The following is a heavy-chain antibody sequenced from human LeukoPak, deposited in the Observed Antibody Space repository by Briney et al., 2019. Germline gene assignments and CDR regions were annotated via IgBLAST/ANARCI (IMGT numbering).Heavy chain of an antibody. CDR2: INHSGST. D-gene: IGHD1-14*01. Sequence: SETLSLTCAVYGGSFSGYYWSWIREPPGKGLEWIGEINHSGSTNYNPSLKSRVTISVDTSKNQFSLKLSSVTAADTAVYYCARLRYQRDYWGQGTLVTVSS. CDR3: ARLRYQRDY. V-gene: IGHV4-34*01. CDR1: GGSFSGYY. J-gene: IGHJ4*02.